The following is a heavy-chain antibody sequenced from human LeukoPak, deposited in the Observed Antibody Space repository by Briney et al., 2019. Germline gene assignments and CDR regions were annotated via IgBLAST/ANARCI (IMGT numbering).Heavy chain of an antibody. CDR3: ATDRVIYDILTGYPGGYGMDV. CDR2: FDPEDGET. D-gene: IGHD3-9*01. CDR1: GYTLTELS. V-gene: IGHV1-24*01. Sequence: ASVKVSCKVSGYTLTELSMHWVRQAPGKGLEWMGGFDPEDGETIYAQKFQGRVTMTEDTSTDTAYMELSSLRSEDTAVYYCATDRVIYDILTGYPGGYGMDVWGQGTTVTVSS. J-gene: IGHJ6*02.